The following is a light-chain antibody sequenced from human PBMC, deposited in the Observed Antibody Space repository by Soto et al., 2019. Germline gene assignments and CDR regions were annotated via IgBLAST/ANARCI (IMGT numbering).Light chain of an antibody. CDR2: AAS. CDR3: QPSYSTPFT. CDR1: QSISSY. Sequence: DIQMTQYPSSLSASVGDRVTITCRASQSISSYLNWYQQKPGKAPKLLIYAASSLQSGVPSRFSGSGSVTDFTLTISSLQPEDFAPYYCQPSYSTPFTFGPGTKLDI. J-gene: IGKJ3*01. V-gene: IGKV1-39*01.